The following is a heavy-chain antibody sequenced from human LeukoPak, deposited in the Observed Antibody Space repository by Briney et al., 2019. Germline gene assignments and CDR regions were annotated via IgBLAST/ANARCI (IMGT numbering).Heavy chain of an antibody. J-gene: IGHJ6*03. D-gene: IGHD4-23*01. V-gene: IGHV1-8*01. CDR3: ARVRRTTVVIASRPNYYLDV. CDR1: AYTFTSHD. Sequence: ASVTVSCTASAYTFTSHDINWVRQATGQGLEWMGWRSPNSGNTGYVQKFQGRVTMTRNTSLSTAYMELSNLRSEDTAVYYCARVRRTTVVIASRPNYYLDVWGKGTTVTVFS. CDR2: RSPNSGNT.